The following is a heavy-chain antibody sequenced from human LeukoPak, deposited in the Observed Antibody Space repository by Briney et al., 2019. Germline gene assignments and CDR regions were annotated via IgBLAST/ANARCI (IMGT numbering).Heavy chain of an antibody. CDR2: ISGSGGST. CDR1: GFTFSSYA. CDR3: AKCIVATNYYYYYMDV. V-gene: IGHV3-23*01. D-gene: IGHD5-12*01. J-gene: IGHJ6*03. Sequence: PGRSLRLSCAASGFTFSSYAMTWVRQAPGNGLEWVSAISGSGGSTYYADSVKGRFTISRDNSKNTLYLQMNSLRAEDTAVYYCAKCIVATNYYYYYMDVWGKGTTVTVSS.